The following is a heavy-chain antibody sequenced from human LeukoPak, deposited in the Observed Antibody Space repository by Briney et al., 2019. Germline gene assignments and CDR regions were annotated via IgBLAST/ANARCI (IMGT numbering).Heavy chain of an antibody. V-gene: IGHV3-33*08. Sequence: PGGSLRLSCAASGLTFSSFGMHWVRQAPGKGLEWVAVIWYDASNRYYADSVKGRFTISRDNSRNTLFLQMNSLRDDDTAVYYCVRGVGVSRFNYFDPWGQGTLVIVSS. CDR2: IWYDASNR. J-gene: IGHJ5*02. CDR1: GLTFSSFG. D-gene: IGHD6-13*01. CDR3: VRGVGVSRFNYFDP.